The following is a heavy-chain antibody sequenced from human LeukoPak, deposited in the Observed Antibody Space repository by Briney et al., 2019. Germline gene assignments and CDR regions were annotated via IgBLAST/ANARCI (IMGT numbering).Heavy chain of an antibody. CDR2: IDWDDDK. V-gene: IGHV2-70*04. CDR1: GFSLSTSGMR. J-gene: IGHJ4*02. Sequence: ESGPALVKPTQTLTLTCTFSGFSLSTSGMRVSWIRQPPGKALEWLARIDWDDDKFYSTSLKTRLTISKDTSKNQEVLTMTNMDPVDTATYYCARQYSSSSNFDYWGQGTLVTVSS. CDR3: ARQYSSSSNFDY. D-gene: IGHD6-6*01.